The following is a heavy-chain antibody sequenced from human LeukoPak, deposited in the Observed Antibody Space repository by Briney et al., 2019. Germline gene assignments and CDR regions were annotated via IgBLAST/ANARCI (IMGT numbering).Heavy chain of an antibody. D-gene: IGHD3-9*01. V-gene: IGHV4-34*01. CDR2: INHSGST. CDR3: ASGDWFFDY. Sequence: SETLSLTCAVYGGSFSGYYWSWIRQPPGKGLEWIGEINHSGSTNYNPSLKGRVTISVDTSKNQFSLKLSSVTAADTAVYYCASGDWFFDYWGQGTLVTVSS. J-gene: IGHJ4*02. CDR1: GGSFSGYY.